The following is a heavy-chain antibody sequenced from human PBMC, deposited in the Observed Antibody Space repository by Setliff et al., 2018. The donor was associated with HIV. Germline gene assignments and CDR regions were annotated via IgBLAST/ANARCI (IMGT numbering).Heavy chain of an antibody. D-gene: IGHD4-4*01. V-gene: IGHV3-11*06. Sequence: GGSLRLSCAATGFTFRDYYMSWIRQVPGKGLEWLSYISGTSSDTDYADSVKGRFTISRDNARNSLYLQMNSLRAEDTGVYYCARSATNYNYYYYGMDVWGQGTTVTVSS. CDR1: GFTFRDYY. CDR2: ISGTSSDT. J-gene: IGHJ6*02. CDR3: ARSATNYNYYYYGMDV.